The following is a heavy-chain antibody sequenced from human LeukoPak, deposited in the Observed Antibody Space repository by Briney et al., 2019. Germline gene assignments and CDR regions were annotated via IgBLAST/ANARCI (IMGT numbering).Heavy chain of an antibody. CDR1: GFIVSSNY. CDR2: ISSSSSYI. CDR3: ATVPGYFDY. J-gene: IGHJ4*02. Sequence: GGSLRLSCAASGFIVSSNYMSWVRQAPGKGLEWVSSISSSSSYIYYADSVKGRFTISRDNAKNSLYLQMNSLRAEDTAVYYCATVPGYFDYWGQGTLVTVSS. D-gene: IGHD2-2*01. V-gene: IGHV3-21*01.